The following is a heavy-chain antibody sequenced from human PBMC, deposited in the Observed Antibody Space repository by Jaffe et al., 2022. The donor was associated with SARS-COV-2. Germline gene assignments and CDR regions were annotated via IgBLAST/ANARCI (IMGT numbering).Heavy chain of an antibody. CDR3: ARDPTGTRDGYFDL. D-gene: IGHD1-7*01. CDR1: GFTFSSSA. V-gene: IGHV3-23*01. J-gene: IGHJ2*01. Sequence: EVQLLESGGGLVQPGGSLRLSCVASGFTFSSSAVNWVRQAPGEGLQWVSTIIPSGSNTYYADSVKGRFTTSRDNSKNTLSLQMTNLRAEDTAIYYCARDPTGTRDGYFDLWGRGTLVTVSS. CDR2: IIPSGSNT.